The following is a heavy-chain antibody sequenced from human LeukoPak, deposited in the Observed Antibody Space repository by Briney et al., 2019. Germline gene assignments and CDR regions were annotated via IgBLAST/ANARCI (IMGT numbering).Heavy chain of an antibody. V-gene: IGHV3-66*01. CDR3: ARDRSTMVRGVTDYYFDY. D-gene: IGHD3-10*01. J-gene: IGHJ4*02. CDR1: GFTASSDY. CDR2: IYSGGST. Sequence: PGGSLRLSCAASGFTASSDYMSWVCQAPGKGLEWVSVIYSGGSTYYADSVKGRFTISRDNSKNTLYLQMNSLRAEDTAVYYCARDRSTMVRGVTDYYFDYWGQGTLVTVSS.